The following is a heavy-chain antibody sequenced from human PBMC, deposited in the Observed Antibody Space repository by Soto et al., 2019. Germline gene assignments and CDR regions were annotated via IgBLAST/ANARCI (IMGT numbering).Heavy chain of an antibody. Sequence: GGSLRLSCAASGFTVSSNYMSWVRQAPGKGLEWVSVIYSGGSTYYADSVKGRFTISRHNSKNTLYLQMNSLRAEDTAVYYCARGLIITTAKVDYMDVWGKGTTVTVSS. D-gene: IGHD3-3*01. CDR1: GFTVSSNY. V-gene: IGHV3-53*04. CDR2: IYSGGST. J-gene: IGHJ6*03. CDR3: ARGLIITTAKVDYMDV.